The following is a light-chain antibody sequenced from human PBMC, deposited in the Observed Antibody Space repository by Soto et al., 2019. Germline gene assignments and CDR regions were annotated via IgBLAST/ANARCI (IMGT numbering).Light chain of an antibody. CDR1: SSDVGGYIY. J-gene: IGLJ2*01. CDR3: SSYSTPTQGVF. V-gene: IGLV2-14*01. CDR2: EAT. Sequence: QSALTQPASVSGSPGQSITISCTGTSSDVGGYIYVSWYQHHPGKAPKLIIYEATNRPSGVSNRFSGSRSENTASLTISGLQAGDEAIYYCSSYSTPTQGVFFGGGTKVTVL.